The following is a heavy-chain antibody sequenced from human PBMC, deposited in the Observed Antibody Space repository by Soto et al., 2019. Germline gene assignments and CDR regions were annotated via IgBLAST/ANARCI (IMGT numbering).Heavy chain of an antibody. CDR3: ARARTGILFGYYYYGMDV. J-gene: IGHJ6*02. CDR1: GYTFTGYY. CDR2: INPNSGGT. Sequence: ASVKVSCKASGYTFTGYYMHWVRQAPGQGLEWMGWINPNSGGTNYAQKFQGWVTMTRDTSISTAYMELSRLRSGDTAVYYCARARTGILFGYYYYGMDVWGQGTTVTV. V-gene: IGHV1-2*04. D-gene: IGHD3-3*01.